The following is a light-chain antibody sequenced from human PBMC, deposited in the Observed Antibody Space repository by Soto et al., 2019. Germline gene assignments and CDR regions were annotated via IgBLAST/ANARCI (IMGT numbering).Light chain of an antibody. V-gene: IGKV3-20*01. CDR2: TAS. CDR1: QSISSSY. Sequence: DIVLTQSPGTLSLSPGERATLSCRASQSISSSYLAWYQQKPGQAPRLLIYTASGRATGIPDRFSGSESGTDFTLTISRLEPEDIAVYYCQQYGSSPWTFGQGTKVEIK. CDR3: QQYGSSPWT. J-gene: IGKJ1*01.